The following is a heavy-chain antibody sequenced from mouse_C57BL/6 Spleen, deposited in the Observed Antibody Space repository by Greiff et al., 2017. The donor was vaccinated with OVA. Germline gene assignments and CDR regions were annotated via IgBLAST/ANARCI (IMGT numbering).Heavy chain of an antibody. J-gene: IGHJ4*01. CDR3: ARPLTTVVAPYAMDY. V-gene: IGHV1-82*01. D-gene: IGHD1-1*01. CDR1: GYAFSSSW. Sequence: VHLVESGPELVKPGASVKISCKASGYAFSSSWMNWVKPRPGKGLEWIGRIYPGDGDTNYNGKFKGKATLTADKSSSTAYMQLCSLTSEDSAVYFCARPLTTVVAPYAMDYWGQGTSVTVSS. CDR2: IYPGDGDT.